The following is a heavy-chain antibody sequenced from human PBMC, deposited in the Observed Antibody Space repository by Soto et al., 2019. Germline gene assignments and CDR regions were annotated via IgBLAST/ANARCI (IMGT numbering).Heavy chain of an antibody. V-gene: IGHV4-31*03. CDR1: GGSISSGGYY. J-gene: IGHJ5*02. D-gene: IGHD2-8*01. CDR2: IYYSGST. CDR3: ARVRSAIYCTNGVCYTNNWFDP. Sequence: SETLSLTCTVSGGSISSGGYYWSWIRQHPGKGLEWIGYIYYSGSTYYNPFLKSRVTISVDTSKNQFSLKLSSVTAADTAVYYCARVRSAIYCTNGVCYTNNWFDPWGQGTLVTVSS.